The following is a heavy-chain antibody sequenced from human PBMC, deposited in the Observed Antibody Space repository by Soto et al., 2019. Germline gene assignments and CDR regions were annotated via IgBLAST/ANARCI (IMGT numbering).Heavy chain of an antibody. CDR1: GYTFTSYG. Sequence: ASVKVSCKASGYTFTSYGISWVRQAPGQGLEWMGWISAYNGNTNYAQKLQGRVTMTTDTSTSTAYMELRSLRSDDTAVYYCARDKLMGSGYVYFQHWGQGTLVTVSS. D-gene: IGHD3-22*01. CDR2: ISAYNGNT. CDR3: ARDKLMGSGYVYFQH. V-gene: IGHV1-18*01. J-gene: IGHJ1*01.